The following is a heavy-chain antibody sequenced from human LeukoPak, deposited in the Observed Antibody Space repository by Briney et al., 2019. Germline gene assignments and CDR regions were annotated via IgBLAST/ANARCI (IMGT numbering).Heavy chain of an antibody. CDR3: ARDHTDHQLIAVAGYPHLHFDY. J-gene: IGHJ4*02. Sequence: ASVKVSCKASGYTFTSYAMNWVRQAPGQRLEWMGWSNAGNGNTKYSQEFQGRVTITRDTSASTAYMELSSLRSEDMAVYYCARDHTDHQLIAVAGYPHLHFDYWGQGTLVTVSS. CDR2: SNAGNGNT. CDR1: GYTFTSYA. D-gene: IGHD6-19*01. V-gene: IGHV1-3*02.